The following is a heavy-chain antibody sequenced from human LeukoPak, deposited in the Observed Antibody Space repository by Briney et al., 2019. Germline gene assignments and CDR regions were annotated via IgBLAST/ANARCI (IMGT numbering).Heavy chain of an antibody. CDR3: ARDSSGGSCYAGCY. D-gene: IGHD2-15*01. CDR1: GFTFSSYS. J-gene: IGHJ4*02. V-gene: IGHV3-21*01. Sequence: MSGGSLRLSCAASGFTFSSYSMNWVRQAPGKGLEWVSSISSSSYIYYADSVKGRFTISRDNAKNSLYLQMNSLRAEDTAVYYCARDSSGGSCYAGCYWGQGTLVTVSS. CDR2: ISSSSYI.